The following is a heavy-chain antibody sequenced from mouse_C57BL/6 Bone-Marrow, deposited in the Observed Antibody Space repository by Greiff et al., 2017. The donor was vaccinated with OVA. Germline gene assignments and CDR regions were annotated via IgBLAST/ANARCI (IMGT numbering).Heavy chain of an antibody. V-gene: IGHV1-81*01. Sequence: VKLMESGAELARPGASVKLSCKASGYTFTSYGISWVKQRTGQGLAWIGELYPRSGNPYYNEQFTGKATLTADNSSSTAYMELRSLTSEDSAVYVCARRRGYDSSFAYWGQGTLVTVSA. J-gene: IGHJ3*01. CDR2: LYPRSGNP. D-gene: IGHD2-2*01. CDR1: GYTFTSYG. CDR3: ARRRGYDSSFAY.